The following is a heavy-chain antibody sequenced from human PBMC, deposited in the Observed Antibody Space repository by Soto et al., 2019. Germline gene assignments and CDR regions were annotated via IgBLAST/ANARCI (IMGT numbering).Heavy chain of an antibody. D-gene: IGHD6-13*01. Sequence: ASVKVSCKASRYTFTSYYMHWVRQAPGQGLEWMGIINPSGGSTSYAQKFQGRVTMTRDTSTSTVYMELSSLRSEDTAVYYCARDLRPSSSWDPTAYYFDYWGQGTLVTVPQ. J-gene: IGHJ4*02. CDR2: INPSGGST. V-gene: IGHV1-46*01. CDR3: ARDLRPSSSWDPTAYYFDY. CDR1: RYTFTSYY.